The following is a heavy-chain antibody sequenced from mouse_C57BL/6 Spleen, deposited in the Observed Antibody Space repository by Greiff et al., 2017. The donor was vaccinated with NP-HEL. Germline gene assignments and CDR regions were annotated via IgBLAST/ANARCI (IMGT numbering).Heavy chain of an antibody. CDR2: IDPENGDT. J-gene: IGHJ4*01. V-gene: IGHV14-4*01. D-gene: IGHD1-1*01. Sequence: DVKLQESGAELVRPGASVKLSCTASGFNIKDDYMHWVKQRPEQGLEWIGWIDPENGDTEYASKFQGKATITADTSSNTAYLQLSSLTSEDTAVYYCTTPYYYGSSYRGYAKDYWGQGTSVTVSS. CDR3: TTPYYYGSSYRGYAKDY. CDR1: GFNIKDDY.